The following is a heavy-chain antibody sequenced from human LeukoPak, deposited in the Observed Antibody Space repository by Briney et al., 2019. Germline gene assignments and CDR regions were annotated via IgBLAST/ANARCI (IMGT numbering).Heavy chain of an antibody. J-gene: IGHJ4*02. V-gene: IGHV1-69*13. CDR1: GGNFRNYG. D-gene: IGHD6-13*01. Sequence: ASVKVSCKASGGNFRNYGFHWVRQAPGQGLEWMGGMLPIFGTANYAQKFQGRVTITADESSNTASLDLSSLTSEDTAVYYCATDPNPYSSTSGYFDFWGQGTLVTVSS. CDR2: MLPIFGTA. CDR3: ATDPNPYSSTSGYFDF.